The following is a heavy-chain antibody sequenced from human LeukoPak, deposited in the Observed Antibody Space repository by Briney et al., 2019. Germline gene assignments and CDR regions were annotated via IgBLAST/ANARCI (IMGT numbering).Heavy chain of an antibody. J-gene: IGHJ4*02. CDR3: TRGGTTLDY. V-gene: IGHV3-30-3*01. CDR1: GFTFSSYA. CDR2: ISYDGSNK. Sequence: QAGGSLRLSCAASGFTFSSYAMHWVRQAPGKGLEWVAVISYDGSNKYYADSVKGRFTISRDNSKNTLYLQMNSLRAEDTAVYYCTRGGTTLDYWGQGTLVTVSS. D-gene: IGHD1-7*01.